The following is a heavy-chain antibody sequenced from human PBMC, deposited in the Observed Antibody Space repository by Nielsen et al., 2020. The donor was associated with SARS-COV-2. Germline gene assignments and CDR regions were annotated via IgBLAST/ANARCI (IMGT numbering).Heavy chain of an antibody. CDR2: INSDGSST. V-gene: IGHV3-74*01. Sequence: GESLKISCAASGFTFSSYWMHWVRQAPGKVLVWVSRINSDGSSTSYADSVKGRFTISRDNAKNTLYLQMNSLRAEDTAVYYCGVAGGYWGQGTLVTVSS. J-gene: IGHJ4*02. D-gene: IGHD6-19*01. CDR3: GVAGGY. CDR1: GFTFSSYW.